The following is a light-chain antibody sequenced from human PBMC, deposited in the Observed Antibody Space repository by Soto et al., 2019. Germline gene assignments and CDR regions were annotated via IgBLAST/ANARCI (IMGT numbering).Light chain of an antibody. CDR1: SSNIGSNS. J-gene: IGLJ1*01. V-gene: IGLV1-47*01. CDR3: ATWDDSLSGFV. Sequence: SVLTQAPSVSGTPWQRVTISCSGSSSNIGSNSVYWYQHLTGTAPKLPIYRNNQRPSGVPDRISGSKSDTSASLAISGLRSEDEADYYCATWDDSLSGFVFGTGTKVTVL. CDR2: RNN.